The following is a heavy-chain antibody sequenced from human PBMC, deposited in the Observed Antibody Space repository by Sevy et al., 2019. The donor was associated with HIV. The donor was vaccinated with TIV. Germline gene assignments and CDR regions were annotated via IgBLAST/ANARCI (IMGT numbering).Heavy chain of an antibody. J-gene: IGHJ6*02. CDR2: IYYTGST. D-gene: IGHD3-3*01. CDR1: GGSISSSSYY. V-gene: IGHV4-39*01. CDR3: ARPEGLQLNYAMDV. Sequence: SETLSLTCTVSGGSISSSSYYWNWIRQPPGKGLEWIGSIYYTGSTYYKPSLKSRVTISKDTSKNRFSLKLTSVTAADTAVYYCARPEGLQLNYAMDVWGQGTTVTVS.